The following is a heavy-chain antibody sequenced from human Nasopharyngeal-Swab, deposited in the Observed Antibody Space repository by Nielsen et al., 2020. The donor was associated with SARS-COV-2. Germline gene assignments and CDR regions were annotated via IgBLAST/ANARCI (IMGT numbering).Heavy chain of an antibody. CDR2: MNPNSGNT. CDR3: ARESSVAGTMWGNWFDP. CDR1: GYTFTSYA. V-gene: IGHV1-8*02. D-gene: IGHD6-19*01. Sequence: ASVKVSCKASGYTFTSYAMNWVRQATGQGLEWMGWMNPNSGNTGYAQKFQGRVTMTRNTSISTAYMELSSLRSEDTAVYYCARESSVAGTMWGNWFDPWGQGALVTVSS. J-gene: IGHJ5*02.